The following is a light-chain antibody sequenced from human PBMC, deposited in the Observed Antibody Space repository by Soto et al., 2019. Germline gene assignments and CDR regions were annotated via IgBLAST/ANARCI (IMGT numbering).Light chain of an antibody. J-gene: IGLJ2*01. CDR3: CSYAGSSTLV. CDR1: SSDVGSYNL. Sequence: QSALTQPASVSGSPGQSITISCTGTSSDVGSYNLVSWYQQHPGKAPKLMIYEVSKRPSGVSNRFSGSKSGNTASLTISGLPAEDEADYYFCSYAGSSTLVFGGGTKLTVL. CDR2: EVS. V-gene: IGLV2-23*02.